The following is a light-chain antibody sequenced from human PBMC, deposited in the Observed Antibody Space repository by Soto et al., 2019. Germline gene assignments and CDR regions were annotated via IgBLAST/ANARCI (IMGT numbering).Light chain of an antibody. J-gene: IGKJ5*01. V-gene: IGKV3-11*01. Sequence: EILLTQSPATLSLSPGETATLSCRASQSVSSYLAWYQQKPRQAPRLLIYDASNRATGIPARFSGSGSGTDFTLTISSLEPEDFAVYYCQQRSNWPQVTFGQGTRLE. CDR2: DAS. CDR1: QSVSSY. CDR3: QQRSNWPQVT.